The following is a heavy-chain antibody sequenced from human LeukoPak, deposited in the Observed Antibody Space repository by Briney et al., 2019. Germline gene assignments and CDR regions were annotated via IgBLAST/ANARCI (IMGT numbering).Heavy chain of an antibody. Sequence: SVKVSCKASGGTFSSYAISWVRQAPGQGLEWMGRIIPILGIANYAQKFQGRVTITADKSTSTAYMELSSLRSEDTAVYYCARDRRDGYNYLMAFDYWGQGTLVTVSS. CDR2: IIPILGIA. J-gene: IGHJ4*02. V-gene: IGHV1-69*04. D-gene: IGHD5-24*01. CDR1: GGTFSSYA. CDR3: ARDRRDGYNYLMAFDY.